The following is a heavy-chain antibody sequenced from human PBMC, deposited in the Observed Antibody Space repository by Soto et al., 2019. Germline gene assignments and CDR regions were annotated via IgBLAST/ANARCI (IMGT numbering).Heavy chain of an antibody. J-gene: IGHJ6*02. CDR1: GFTFSGSA. CDR3: TRHVNQRYYDILTGSPPEGMDV. CDR2: IRSKANSYAT. V-gene: IGHV3-73*01. D-gene: IGHD3-9*01. Sequence: GGSLRLSCAASGFTFSGSAMHWVRQASGKGLEWVGRIRSKANSYATAYAASVKGRFTISRDDSKNTAYLQMNSLKTEDTAVYYCTRHVNQRYYDILTGSPPEGMDVWGQGTTVTVSS.